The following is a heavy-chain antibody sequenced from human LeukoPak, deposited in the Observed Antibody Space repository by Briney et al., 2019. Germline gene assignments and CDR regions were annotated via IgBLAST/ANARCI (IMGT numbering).Heavy chain of an antibody. CDR2: ISAYNGNT. Sequence: ASVKVSCKASGYTLTSYGISCVRQAPGQGVEWMGWISAYNGNTRYAQKLQGRVTMTTDSSTSTAYMELRSMRSDDTAVYYCARGPIIDIVVIPAAADYYHMDVWGKGTTVTVSS. D-gene: IGHD2-2*01. CDR3: ARGPIIDIVVIPAAADYYHMDV. J-gene: IGHJ6*03. V-gene: IGHV1-18*01. CDR1: GYTLTSYG.